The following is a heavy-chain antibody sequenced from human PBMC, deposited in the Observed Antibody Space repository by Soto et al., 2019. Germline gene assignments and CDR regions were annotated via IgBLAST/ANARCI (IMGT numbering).Heavy chain of an antibody. CDR3: VLRDIVLMVYTDY. CDR1: GYTFTSYD. D-gene: IGHD2-8*01. V-gene: IGHV1-8*01. J-gene: IGHJ4*02. CDR2: MNPNSGNT. Sequence: ASVKVSCKASGYTFTSYDINWVRQATGQGLEWMGWMNPNSGNTGYAQKFQGRVTMTRNTSISTAYMELSSLRSEDTAVYYCVLRDIVLMVYTDYWGQGTLVTVSS.